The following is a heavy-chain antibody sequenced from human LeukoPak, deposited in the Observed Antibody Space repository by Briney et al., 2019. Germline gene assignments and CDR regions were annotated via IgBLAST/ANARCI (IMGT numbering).Heavy chain of an antibody. Sequence: PSETLSLTCTVSGGSISIYYWSWIRQPPGKGLEWIGYIYYSGSTNYNPSLKSRVTISVDTSKNQFSLKLSSVTAADTAVYYCARHEDDIVVVVAAGGAFDIWGQGTMVTVSS. J-gene: IGHJ3*02. CDR2: IYYSGST. CDR1: GGSISIYY. D-gene: IGHD2-15*01. V-gene: IGHV4-59*08. CDR3: ARHEDDIVVVVAAGGAFDI.